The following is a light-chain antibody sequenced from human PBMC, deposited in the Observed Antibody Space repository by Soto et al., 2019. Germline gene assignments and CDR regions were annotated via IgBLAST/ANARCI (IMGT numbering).Light chain of an antibody. V-gene: IGLV2-14*01. CDR3: SSYTGSNTRYV. Sequence: QSVLTQPASVSGSPGQSITISCTGTSSDVGGYKYVSWYQQHPGKTPKLMIYEVSNRPSGVSNRFSGSKSGNTASLTISGLQAEDEADYYCSSYTGSNTRYVFGTGTKV. CDR2: EVS. CDR1: SSDVGGYKY. J-gene: IGLJ1*01.